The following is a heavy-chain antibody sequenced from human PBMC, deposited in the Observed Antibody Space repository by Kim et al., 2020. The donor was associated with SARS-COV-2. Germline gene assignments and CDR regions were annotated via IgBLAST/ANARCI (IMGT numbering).Heavy chain of an antibody. J-gene: IGHJ5*02. CDR3: AREPDPTYYDFWTEIDP. D-gene: IGHD3-3*01. CDR2: INHSGST. V-gene: IGHV4-34*01. Sequence: SETLSLTCAVYGGSFSGYYWSWIRQPPGKGLEWIGEINHSGSTNYNPSLKSRVTISVDTSKNQFSLKLSSVTAADTAVYYCAREPDPTYYDFWTEIDPWGQGTLVTVSS. CDR1: GGSFSGYY.